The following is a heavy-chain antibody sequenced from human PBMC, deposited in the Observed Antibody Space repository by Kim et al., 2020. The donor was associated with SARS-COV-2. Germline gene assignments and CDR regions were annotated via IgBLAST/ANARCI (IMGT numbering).Heavy chain of an antibody. CDR1: GYTFTSYG. J-gene: IGHJ4*02. CDR2: ISPPSGNT. D-gene: IGHD6-19*01. V-gene: IGHV1-18*01. CDR3: ARGGPHTVAGRGTYYFDL. Sequence: ASVKVSCKASGYTFTSYGLTWVRQAPGQGLEWMGWISPPSGNTDYAQNLQGRVTMTTNTSTSTAYMEVTNLIYDDTAVYYCARGGPHTVAGRGTYYFDLWGQGTLVTVSS.